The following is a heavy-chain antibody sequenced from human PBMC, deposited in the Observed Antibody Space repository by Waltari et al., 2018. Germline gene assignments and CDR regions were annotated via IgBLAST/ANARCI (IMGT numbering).Heavy chain of an antibody. J-gene: IGHJ6*02. CDR1: GFTFSSYW. V-gene: IGHV3-7*01. CDR3: ARDRGYSSGWYRAPYYYGMDV. D-gene: IGHD6-19*01. Sequence: EVQLVESGGGLVQPGGSLRLSCAASGFTFSSYWMSWVRTAPGKGLEWVANIKQDGSEKYYVDSVKGRFTISRDNAKNSLYLQMNSLRAEDTAVYYCARDRGYSSGWYRAPYYYGMDVWGQGTTVTVSS. CDR2: IKQDGSEK.